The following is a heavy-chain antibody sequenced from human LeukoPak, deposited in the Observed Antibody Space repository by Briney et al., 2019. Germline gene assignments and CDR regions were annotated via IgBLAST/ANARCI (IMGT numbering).Heavy chain of an antibody. V-gene: IGHV3-21*05. CDR3: VRDTFQPGLIDS. D-gene: IGHD2-2*01. J-gene: IGHJ4*02. CDR2: INDESSDI. Sequence: GGSLRLSCAASGFTFSLYAMNWVRQAPGKGLEWVSYINDESSDIHYAGSVRGRFTISRDDARQTLYLQLSSLRVEDTAVYYCVRDTFQPGLIDSWGQGTLVTVSS. CDR1: GFTFSLYA.